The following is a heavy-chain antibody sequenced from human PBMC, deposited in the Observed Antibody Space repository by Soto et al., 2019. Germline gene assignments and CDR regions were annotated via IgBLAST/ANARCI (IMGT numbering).Heavy chain of an antibody. CDR3: ATDSLRLFFQWLREYLYYNMDV. CDR1: GFSFNNAW. Sequence: GGSLRLSCAASGFSFNNAWMNWVRQAPGKGLEWVGHVKTTADGGTTEYAAPVKGRFTTSRDDSKNTLYLQMNSLKTEDTAVYYCATDSLRLFFQWLREYLYYNMDVWGQGTTVTVSS. D-gene: IGHD3-3*01. CDR2: VKTTADGGTT. J-gene: IGHJ6*02. V-gene: IGHV3-15*07.